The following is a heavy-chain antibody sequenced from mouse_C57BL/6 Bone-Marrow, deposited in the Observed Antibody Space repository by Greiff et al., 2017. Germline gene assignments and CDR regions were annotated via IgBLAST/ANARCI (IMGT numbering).Heavy chain of an antibody. Sequence: QVQLQQSGAELVRPGASVTLSCKASGYTFTDYEMHWVKQTPVHGLEWIGAIDPETGGTAYNQKFKGKAILTADKSSSTAYMQLSSLTYEDSAVYYCARSSLAWFAYWGQGTLVTVSA. CDR3: ARSSLAWFAY. CDR2: IDPETGGT. J-gene: IGHJ3*01. CDR1: GYTFTDYE. V-gene: IGHV1-15*01. D-gene: IGHD4-1*01.